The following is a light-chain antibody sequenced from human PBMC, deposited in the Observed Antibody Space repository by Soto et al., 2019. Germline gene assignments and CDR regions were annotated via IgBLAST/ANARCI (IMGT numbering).Light chain of an antibody. CDR3: QSYDSSLSGSVV. Sequence: QSVLTQPPSVSGAPGQRVTISCTGSSSNIGAGYDVHWYQKLPGTAPKLLIFGNSNRPSGVPDRFSDSKSGTSASLAITGLQAEDEADYYCQSYDSSLSGSVVFGGGTKVTVL. V-gene: IGLV1-40*01. CDR2: GNS. J-gene: IGLJ2*01. CDR1: SSNIGAGYD.